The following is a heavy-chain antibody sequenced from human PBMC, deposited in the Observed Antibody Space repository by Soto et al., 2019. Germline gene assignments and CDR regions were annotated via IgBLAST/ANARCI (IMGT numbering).Heavy chain of an antibody. V-gene: IGHV4-30-2*01. CDR2: IYHSGST. D-gene: IGHD3-10*01. Sequence: SETLSLTCAVSGGSISSGGYSWSWIRQPPGKGLEWIGYIYHSGSTYYNPSLKSRVTISVDRSKNQFSLKLSSVTAADTAVYYCARASGVRGLYYYGMDVWGQGTTVTVSS. CDR1: GGSISSGGYS. J-gene: IGHJ6*02. CDR3: ARASGVRGLYYYGMDV.